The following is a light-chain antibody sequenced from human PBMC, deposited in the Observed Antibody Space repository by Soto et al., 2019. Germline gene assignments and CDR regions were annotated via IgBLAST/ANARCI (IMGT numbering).Light chain of an antibody. V-gene: IGLV2-14*01. J-gene: IGLJ2*01. Sequence: QSALTQPASVSGSPGQSITISCTGTSSDVGGFDYVSWYQQHPGKAPKLMIYEVSNRPSGVSNRFSGSKSGNTASLTISGLQAEDEGDYYCSSYTTSSTPVVFGGGTQLTVL. CDR3: SSYTTSSTPVV. CDR2: EVS. CDR1: SSDVGGFDY.